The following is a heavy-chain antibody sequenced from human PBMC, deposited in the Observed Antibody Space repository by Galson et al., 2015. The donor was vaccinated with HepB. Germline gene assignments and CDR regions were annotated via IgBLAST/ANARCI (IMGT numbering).Heavy chain of an antibody. CDR3: AKDDAGIGMSY. CDR1: GFIFGSSW. CDR2: IKLDGSDK. J-gene: IGHJ4*02. V-gene: IGHV3-7*03. D-gene: IGHD6-13*01. Sequence: SLRLSCAASGFIFGSSWMSWVRQAPGKGLEWVANIKLDGSDKYYVDSVKGRFTISRDNAKNSLYLQMNNLRAEDTAIYYCAKDDAGIGMSYWGRGTLVTVFS.